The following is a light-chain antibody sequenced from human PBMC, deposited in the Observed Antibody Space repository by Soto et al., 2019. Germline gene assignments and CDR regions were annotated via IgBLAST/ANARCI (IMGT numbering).Light chain of an antibody. V-gene: IGLV2-14*01. Sequence: QSAPTQPAAVSGPPVRSITISSTGTSSDVGRYNYVSWHQQHPGKAPKLLIYEVRKRPSGVSNRFSASKSGNTASLSLSGLQAEDEADYYCTSYTSNTTWVVGGGTKLTAL. CDR1: SSDVGRYNY. CDR3: TSYTSNTTWV. J-gene: IGLJ3*02. CDR2: EVR.